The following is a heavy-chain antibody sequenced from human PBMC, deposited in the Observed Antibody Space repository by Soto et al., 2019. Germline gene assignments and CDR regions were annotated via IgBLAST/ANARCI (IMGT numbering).Heavy chain of an antibody. J-gene: IGHJ4*01. CDR2: ISASGGST. D-gene: IGHD5-18*01. CDR1: GFTFSNYA. V-gene: IGHV3-23*01. Sequence: EVQLLDSGGGLAQPGGSLRVSCAASGFTFSNYAMNWVRQAPGEGLQWVAGISASGGSTYYADSVKGRFIISRDSSRNSLVSQTNTLRAKETAIFWYGRVRLWLYHFDSWG. CDR3: GRVRLWLYHFDS.